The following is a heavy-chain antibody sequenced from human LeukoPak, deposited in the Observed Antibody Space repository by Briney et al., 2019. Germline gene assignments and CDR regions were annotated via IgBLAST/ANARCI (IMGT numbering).Heavy chain of an antibody. V-gene: IGHV1-69*01. Sequence: SVKVPCKASGGTFSSYAISWVRQAPGQGLEWMGGIIPIFGTANYAQKFQGRVTITADESTSTAYMELSSLRSEDTAVYYCARDWRADPFWSGFDRGLNYYYGMDVWGQGTTVTVSS. CDR2: IIPIFGTA. D-gene: IGHD3-3*01. CDR3: ARDWRADPFWSGFDRGLNYYYGMDV. CDR1: GGTFSSYA. J-gene: IGHJ6*02.